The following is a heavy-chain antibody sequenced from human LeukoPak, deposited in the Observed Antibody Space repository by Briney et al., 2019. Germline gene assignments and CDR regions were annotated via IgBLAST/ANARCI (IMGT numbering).Heavy chain of an antibody. CDR2: IYHGGNT. J-gene: IGHJ4*02. CDR3: ARVLDYYVSGTYGFDY. Sequence: SETLSLTCTVSGYPIGSGYCWGWIRQPPGKGLEWIASIYHGGNTFYNPSLKSRVTISVQTSENQFSLKLSSVTAADTAVYYCARVLDYYVSGTYGFDYWGQGTLVTVS. D-gene: IGHD3-10*01. V-gene: IGHV4-38-2*02. CDR1: GYPIGSGYC.